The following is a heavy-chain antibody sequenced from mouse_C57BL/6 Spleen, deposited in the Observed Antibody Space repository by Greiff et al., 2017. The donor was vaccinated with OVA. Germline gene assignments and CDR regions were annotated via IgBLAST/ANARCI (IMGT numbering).Heavy chain of an antibody. J-gene: IGHJ1*03. CDR2: INPSNGGT. Sequence: QVQLQQPGTELVKPGASVKLSCKASGYTFTSYWMHWVKQRPGQGLEWIGNINPSNGGTNYNEKFKSKATLTVDKSSSTSYMQLSSLTSEDSAVYYCARNVYGSSYGYFDVWGTGTTVTVSS. D-gene: IGHD1-1*01. CDR3: ARNVYGSSYGYFDV. CDR1: GYTFTSYW. V-gene: IGHV1-53*01.